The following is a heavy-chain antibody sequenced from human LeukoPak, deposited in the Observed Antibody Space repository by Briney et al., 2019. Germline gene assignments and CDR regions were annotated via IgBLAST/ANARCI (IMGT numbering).Heavy chain of an antibody. J-gene: IGHJ4*02. D-gene: IGHD6-13*01. Sequence: ASVKVSCKASGYTFTGYYIHCVRQAPGQGLEWMGWINPNSGGTNYAQKFQGRVTMTRDTSISTAYIELSRLRSDDTAVYYCARASSSWPAYYFDYWGQGTLVTVSS. CDR1: GYTFTGYY. CDR2: INPNSGGT. CDR3: ARASSSWPAYYFDY. V-gene: IGHV1-2*02.